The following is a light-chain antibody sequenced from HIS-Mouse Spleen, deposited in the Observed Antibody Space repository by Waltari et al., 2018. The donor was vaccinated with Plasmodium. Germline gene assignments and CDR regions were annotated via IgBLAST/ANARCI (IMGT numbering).Light chain of an antibody. V-gene: IGLV2-8*01. CDR1: SSDVGGYNY. Sequence: QSALTQPPSASGSPGQSVTISCTGTSSDVGGYNYVSWYQQHPGNAPNLMIYEVSKRPSGVPARFSGSKSGNTASLTVSGLQAEDEADYYCSSYAGSNNLVFGGGTKLTVL. J-gene: IGLJ2*01. CDR2: EVS. CDR3: SSYAGSNNLV.